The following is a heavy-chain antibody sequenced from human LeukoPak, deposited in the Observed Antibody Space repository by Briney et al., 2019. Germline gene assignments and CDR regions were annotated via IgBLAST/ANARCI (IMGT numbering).Heavy chain of an antibody. Sequence: ASVKVSFKASGYTFTSYDINWVRQATGQGLEWMGWMNPNSGNTGYAQKFQGRVTMTRNTSISTAYMELSSLRSEDTAVYYCARGRVKRGYSGYDYDYWGQGTLVTVSS. J-gene: IGHJ4*02. CDR3: ARGRVKRGYSGYDYDY. CDR2: MNPNSGNT. CDR1: GYTFTSYD. V-gene: IGHV1-8*01. D-gene: IGHD5-12*01.